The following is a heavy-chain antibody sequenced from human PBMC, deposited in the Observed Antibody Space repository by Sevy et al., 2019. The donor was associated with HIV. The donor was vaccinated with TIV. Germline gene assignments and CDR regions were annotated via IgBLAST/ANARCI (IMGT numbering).Heavy chain of an antibody. V-gene: IGHV1-18*01. CDR2: ISAYNGNT. CDR1: GYTFTSYG. CDR3: AREHRLCSSTSCNLSGDAFDI. Sequence: ASVKVSCKASGYTFTSYGISWVRQAPGQGLEWMGWISAYNGNTNYAQKLQGRVTMTTDTSTSTAYIELRSLRSDDTAVYYCAREHRLCSSTSCNLSGDAFDIWGQGTMVTVSS. J-gene: IGHJ3*02. D-gene: IGHD2-2*01.